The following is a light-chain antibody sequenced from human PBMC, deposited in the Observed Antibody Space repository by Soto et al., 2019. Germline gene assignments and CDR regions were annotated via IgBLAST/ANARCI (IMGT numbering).Light chain of an antibody. J-gene: IGLJ2*01. V-gene: IGLV2-8*01. Sequence: QSALTQPPSASGSPGQSVTISCTGTSSDVGAYNFVSWYQQHPGKAPKLMISEVSKRPSGVPDRCSGSKSGNTASLTVSGLQAEDEADYYCSSYAGSNNFVFGGGTKLTVL. CDR1: SSDVGAYNF. CDR3: SSYAGSNNFV. CDR2: EVS.